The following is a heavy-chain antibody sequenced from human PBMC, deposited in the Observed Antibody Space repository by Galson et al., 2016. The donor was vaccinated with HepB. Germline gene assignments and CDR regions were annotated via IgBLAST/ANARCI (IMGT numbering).Heavy chain of an antibody. CDR1: GFTFSYAW. CDR3: TTGWGQCSGNCCYNPY. V-gene: IGHV3-15*07. J-gene: IGHJ4*02. D-gene: IGHD2-2*02. Sequence: SLRLSCATSGFTFSYAWLNWVRQAPGKGLEWVGRIKSHRDGGATEFAAPVTGSFTISRDDTKSTLYLQMNSLTTEDTALYYCTTGWGQCSGNCCYNPYWGQGTLVTVSS. CDR2: IKSHRDGGAT.